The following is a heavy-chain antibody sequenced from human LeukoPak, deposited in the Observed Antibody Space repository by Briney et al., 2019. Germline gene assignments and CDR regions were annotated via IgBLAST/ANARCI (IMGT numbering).Heavy chain of an antibody. J-gene: IGHJ4*02. V-gene: IGHV1-18*01. Sequence: ASVKVSCKTSGYPFSTYGVAWVRQAPGQGLEWMGWISTYNGDTQYSQKFQGRVALTRDTSTNTVHMELWSLRSDGTAVYYCARDTNNEIDYWGQGTLVIVSS. CDR1: GYPFSTYG. CDR3: ARDTNNEIDY. CDR2: ISTYNGDT. D-gene: IGHD2-8*01.